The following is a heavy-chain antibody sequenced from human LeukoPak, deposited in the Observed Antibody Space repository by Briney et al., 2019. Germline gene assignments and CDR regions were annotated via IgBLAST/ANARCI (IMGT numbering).Heavy chain of an antibody. CDR2: ISSSGGGT. CDR1: GFTFTDYA. V-gene: IGHV3-23*01. J-gene: IGHJ4*02. CDR3: AKDLRFRDSPGNRFDY. D-gene: IGHD5/OR15-5a*01. Sequence: GGSLRLSCAASGFTFTDYAMTWVRQAPRKGLEWVSGISSSGGGTYYADSVKGRFTISRDNSKNTLYLQMNSLRAEDTAVYYYAKDLRFRDSPGNRFDYWGQGTLVTVSS.